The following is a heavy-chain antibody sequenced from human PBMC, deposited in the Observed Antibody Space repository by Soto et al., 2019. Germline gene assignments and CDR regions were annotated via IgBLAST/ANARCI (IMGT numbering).Heavy chain of an antibody. CDR3: AAKESFWSGYYWVPNDAFDI. V-gene: IGHV1-58*01. Sequence: GASVKVSCKASGFTFTSSAVQWVRQARGQRLEWIGWIVVGSGNTNYAQKFQERVTITRDMSTGTAYMELSSLRSEDTAVYYCAAKESFWSGYYWVPNDAFDIWGQGTMVTVSS. D-gene: IGHD3-3*01. CDR1: GFTFTSSA. J-gene: IGHJ3*02. CDR2: IVVGSGNT.